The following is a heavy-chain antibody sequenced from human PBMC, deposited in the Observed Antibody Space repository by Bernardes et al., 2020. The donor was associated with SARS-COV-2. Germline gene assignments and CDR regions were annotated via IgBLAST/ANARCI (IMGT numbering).Heavy chain of an antibody. D-gene: IGHD2-21*02. CDR1: GFTFSNYD. V-gene: IGHV3-13*05. CDR2: IGTAGDP. J-gene: IGHJ3*02. CDR3: VRGRLDAFDI. Sequence: GGSLRLSCAASGFTFSNYDMHWVRQASGKGLEWVSAIGTAGDPYYPGSVKGRFTISRENARNSLYLQMNSLRAGDAAVYFCVRGRLDAFDIWGQGTMVTVSS.